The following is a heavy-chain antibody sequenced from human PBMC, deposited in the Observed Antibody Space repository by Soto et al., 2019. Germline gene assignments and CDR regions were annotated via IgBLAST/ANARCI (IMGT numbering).Heavy chain of an antibody. CDR1: GFSLSDADVG. V-gene: IGHV2-26*01. CDR3: ARIRGYCSGGSCYFYYFAMDV. CDR2: ILSNDEE. J-gene: IGHJ6*02. Sequence: ASGPTLVNPTGTLTLTCTVSGFSLSDADVGVAWIRQPPGKALEWLAHILSNDEEVFSSSLRTRLTISKDTSRSQVVLTMSNMEPVDTATYYCARIRGYCSGGSCYFYYFAMDVWGQGTTVTVSS. D-gene: IGHD2-15*01.